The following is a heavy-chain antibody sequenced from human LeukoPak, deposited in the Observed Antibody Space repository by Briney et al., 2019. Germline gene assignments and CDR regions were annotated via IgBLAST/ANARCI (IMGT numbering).Heavy chain of an antibody. D-gene: IGHD6-6*01. J-gene: IGHJ6*03. CDR1: GGSISSSSYY. Sequence: PSETLSLTCTVSGGSISSSSYYWGWIRQPPGKGLGWVGSIYYSGSTYYNPSLKSRVTISVDTSKNQFSLKLSSLTAADTAVYYCARPVGYSSSSGGDYYYYMDVWGEGTTVTVSS. CDR2: IYYSGST. CDR3: ARPVGYSSSSGGDYYYYMDV. V-gene: IGHV4-39*01.